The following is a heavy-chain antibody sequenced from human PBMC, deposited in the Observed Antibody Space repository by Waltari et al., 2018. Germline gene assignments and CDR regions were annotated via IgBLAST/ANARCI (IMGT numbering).Heavy chain of an antibody. CDR2: IYSGGSST. J-gene: IGHJ4*02. Sequence: EVQLLESGGGLVQPGGSLRLSCAASGFTFSSYAMSWVRQAPGKWLEWVSVIYSGGSSTYYADSVKGRFTISRDNSKNTLYLQMNSLRAEDTAVYYCAKELGYYSSWGQGTLVTVSS. D-gene: IGHD3-22*01. CDR3: AKELGYYSS. CDR1: GFTFSSYA. V-gene: IGHV3-23*03.